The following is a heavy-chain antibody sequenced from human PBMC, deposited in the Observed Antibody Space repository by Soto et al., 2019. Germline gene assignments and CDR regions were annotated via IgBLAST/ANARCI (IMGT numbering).Heavy chain of an antibody. J-gene: IGHJ3*02. Sequence: GESLKISCKGSGYSFTSYWIGWVRQMPGKGLEWMGIIYPGDSDTRYSPSFQGQVTISADKSISTAYLQWSSLKASDTAMYYCPRKRTYFYDSSDAFDIWGQGTMVTVS. CDR3: PRKRTYFYDSSDAFDI. CDR2: IYPGDSDT. V-gene: IGHV5-51*01. D-gene: IGHD3-22*01. CDR1: GYSFTSYW.